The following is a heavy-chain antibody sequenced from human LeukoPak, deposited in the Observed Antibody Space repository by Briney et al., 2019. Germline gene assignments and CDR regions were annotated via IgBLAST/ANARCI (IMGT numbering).Heavy chain of an antibody. J-gene: IGHJ4*02. Sequence: GGSLIISCAASGFTFISYEMNWVRQAAGKGLGWGSSISGSSDYKYVADSVKGRITISKNNAKNPLYQQMNSLRAEDTAVYYCARGGGDFDYWGQGTLVTVSS. CDR3: ARGGGDFDY. V-gene: IGHV3-21*01. CDR2: ISGSSDYK. CDR1: GFTFISYE. D-gene: IGHD3-16*01.